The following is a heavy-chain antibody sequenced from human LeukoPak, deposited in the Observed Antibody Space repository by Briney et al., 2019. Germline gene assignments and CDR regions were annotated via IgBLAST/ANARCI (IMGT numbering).Heavy chain of an antibody. CDR2: IYTSGST. V-gene: IGHV4-61*02. CDR3: AGSQMTTVTTGYWYFDL. CDR1: GGSISSGSYY. J-gene: IGHJ2*01. Sequence: PSQTLSLTCTVSGGSISSGSYYWSWIRQPAGKGLEWIGRIYTSGSTNYNPSLKSRVTISVDTSKNQFSLKLSSVTAADTAVYYCAGSQMTTVTTGYWYFDLWGRGTLVTVSS. D-gene: IGHD4-17*01.